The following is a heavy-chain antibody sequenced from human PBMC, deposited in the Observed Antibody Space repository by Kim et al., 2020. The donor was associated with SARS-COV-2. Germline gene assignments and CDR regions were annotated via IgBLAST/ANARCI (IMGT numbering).Heavy chain of an antibody. Sequence: SETLSLTCTVSGGSISSGDYYWSWLRQPPGKGLEWIGYIYYSGTTYYNPSLKSRVSISIDTSKKFFSLSLSSVTAADTAVYFCARVGLPSSNWSNYGYGLGVWGRGSTVAVSS. CDR1: GGSISSGDYY. CDR3: ARVGLPSSNWSNYGYGLGV. CDR2: IYYSGTT. V-gene: IGHV4-30-4*01. J-gene: IGHJ6*02. D-gene: IGHD6-13*01.